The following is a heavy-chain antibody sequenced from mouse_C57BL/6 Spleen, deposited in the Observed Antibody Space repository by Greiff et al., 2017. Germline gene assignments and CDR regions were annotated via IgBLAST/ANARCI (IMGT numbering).Heavy chain of an antibody. V-gene: IGHV5-17*01. J-gene: IGHJ4*01. CDR2: ISSGSSTI. CDR3: ARNGLYAMDY. Sequence: EVKLMASGGGLVKPGGSLKLSCAASGFTFRDYGMHWVRQAPEKGLEWVAYISSGSSTIYYADTVKGRFTISRDNAKNTLFLQMTSLRSEDTAMYYCARNGLYAMDYWGQGTSVTVAS. CDR1: GFTFRDYG.